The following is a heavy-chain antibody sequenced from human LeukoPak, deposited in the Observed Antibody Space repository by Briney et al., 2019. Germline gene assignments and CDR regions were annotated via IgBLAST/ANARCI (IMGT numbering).Heavy chain of an antibody. CDR2: ISYDGSNK. CDR1: GFTFSSYG. CDR3: AKGHGAHYYCYYGMDV. D-gene: IGHD3-16*01. V-gene: IGHV3-30*18. Sequence: PGGSLRLSCAASGFTFSSYGMHWVRQAPGKGLEWVAVISYDGSNKYYADSVKGRFTISRDNSKNTLYLQMNSLRAEDTAVYYCAKGHGAHYYCYYGMDVWGQGTTVTVSS. J-gene: IGHJ6*02.